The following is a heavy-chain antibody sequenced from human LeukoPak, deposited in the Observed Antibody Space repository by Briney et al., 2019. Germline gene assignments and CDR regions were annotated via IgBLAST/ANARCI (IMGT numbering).Heavy chain of an antibody. J-gene: IGHJ4*02. CDR1: GGSFSGYY. CDR3: ARGLRIAAAGTLGY. V-gene: IGHV4-34*01. Sequence: SETLSLTCAVYGGSFSGYYWSLIRQPPGKGLEWIGEINHSGSTNYNPSLKSRVTISVDTSKNQFSLKLSSVTAADTAVYYCARGLRIAAAGTLGYWGQGTLVTVSS. CDR2: INHSGST. D-gene: IGHD6-13*01.